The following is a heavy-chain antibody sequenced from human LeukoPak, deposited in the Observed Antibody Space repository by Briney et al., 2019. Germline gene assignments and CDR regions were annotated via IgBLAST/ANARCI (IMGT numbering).Heavy chain of an antibody. Sequence: GGSLRLSCAASGFTFSNYWMAWVRQAPGKGLEWVANVKQDGGEKYYVDSVKGRFTISRDNAENSLFLQMTGLRAEDTAVYYCARDKVVGATKFDSWGQGTLVSVSS. CDR3: ARDKVVGATKFDS. V-gene: IGHV3-7*01. D-gene: IGHD1-26*01. CDR2: VKQDGGEK. CDR1: GFTFSNYW. J-gene: IGHJ4*02.